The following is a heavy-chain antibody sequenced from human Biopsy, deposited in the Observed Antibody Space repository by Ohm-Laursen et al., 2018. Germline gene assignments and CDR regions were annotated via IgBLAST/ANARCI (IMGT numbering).Heavy chain of an antibody. Sequence: SETLSLTCTVSGGSISSDYWSWIRQPSGKGLEWLGYIYYNGSTKYNPSLKSRVTISVDTSKNQFSLRLKPANAADTAVYYCSRATNSAGWPFYYFYGMDVWGQGSTVTVSS. V-gene: IGHV4-59*01. J-gene: IGHJ6*02. CDR1: GGSISSDY. CDR2: IYYNGST. D-gene: IGHD6-19*01. CDR3: SRATNSAGWPFYYFYGMDV.